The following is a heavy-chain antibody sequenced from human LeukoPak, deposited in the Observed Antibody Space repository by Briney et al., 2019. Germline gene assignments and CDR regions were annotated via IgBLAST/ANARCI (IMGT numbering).Heavy chain of an antibody. CDR3: ASPGVSSSWYNFDY. J-gene: IGHJ4*02. CDR1: EYSFTSYW. Sequence: GESLKISCKGSEYSFTSYWIGWLRQMPGKGREWLGIIFPGDSDTRYNPSFQGQVTISADKSISTAYLQWSSLKASDTAMYYCASPGVSSSWYNFDYWGQGTLVTVSS. CDR2: IFPGDSDT. D-gene: IGHD6-13*01. V-gene: IGHV5-51*03.